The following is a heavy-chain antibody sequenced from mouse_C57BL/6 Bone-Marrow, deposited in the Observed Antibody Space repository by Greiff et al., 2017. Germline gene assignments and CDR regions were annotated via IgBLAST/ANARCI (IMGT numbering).Heavy chain of an antibody. CDR3: TRRPITTVVAHFDV. Sequence: DVMLVESGGGLVQPGGSMKLSCAASGFTFSDAWMDWVRQSPEKGLEWVAEIRNKANNHATYYAESVKGRFTISRDDSKSSVYLQMNSLRAEDTGIYYCTRRPITTVVAHFDVWGTGTTVTVSS. J-gene: IGHJ1*03. CDR1: GFTFSDAW. CDR2: IRNKANNHAT. V-gene: IGHV6-6*01. D-gene: IGHD1-1*01.